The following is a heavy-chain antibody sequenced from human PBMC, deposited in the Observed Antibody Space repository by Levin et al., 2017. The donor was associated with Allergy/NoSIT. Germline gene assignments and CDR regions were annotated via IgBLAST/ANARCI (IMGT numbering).Heavy chain of an antibody. J-gene: IGHJ6*02. V-gene: IGHV4-59*01. CDR2: ISDSGTT. CDR3: ARDRTVTTSAVYYYGMDV. CDR1: GGSIRSYY. Sequence: SQTLSLPCTVSGGSIRSYYWSWLRQAPGKGLEWIGYISDSGTTNYNPSLKSRVTITVDTPKNQFSVKLRSVTAADTAVYYCARDRTVTTSAVYYYGMDVWGQGTTVTVSS. D-gene: IGHD4-11*01.